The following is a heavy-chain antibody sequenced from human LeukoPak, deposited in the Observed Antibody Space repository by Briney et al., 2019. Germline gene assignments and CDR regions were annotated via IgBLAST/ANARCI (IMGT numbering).Heavy chain of an antibody. Sequence: GGSLRLSCATSGFTFSNYGMHWVRQAPGKGLEWVAVISYDGSNKFYADSVKGRFTISRDNSKNTLYLQMNSLRAEDTAVYYCARPEGDFWSGYLKLDYWGQGTLVTVSS. CDR1: GFTFSNYG. J-gene: IGHJ4*02. CDR3: ARPEGDFWSGYLKLDY. D-gene: IGHD3-3*01. CDR2: ISYDGSNK. V-gene: IGHV3-30*03.